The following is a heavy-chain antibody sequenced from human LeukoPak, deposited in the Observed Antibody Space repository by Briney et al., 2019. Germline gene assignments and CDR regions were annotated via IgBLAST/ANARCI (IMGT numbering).Heavy chain of an antibody. V-gene: IGHV4-4*07. CDR1: GGSISSYY. Sequence: SETLTLTCAVSGGSISSYYCRWIRQPAGKGLEWIGRIYTSGSTNYNPSLKSRVTISVDKSKNQFSLKLSSVTAADTAVYYCARSPNDSSGYYQSSCYYYMELVGKVTTVTVSS. CDR3: ARSPNDSSGYYQSSCYYYMEL. CDR2: IYTSGST. J-gene: IGHJ6*03. D-gene: IGHD3-22*01.